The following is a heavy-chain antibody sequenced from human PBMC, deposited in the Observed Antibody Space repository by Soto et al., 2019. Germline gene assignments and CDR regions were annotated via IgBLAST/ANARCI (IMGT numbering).Heavy chain of an antibody. CDR2: ISAYNGNT. CDR1: GYTFTSYG. Sequence: QVQLVQSGAEVKKPGASVKVSCKASGYTFTSYGISWVRQAPGQGLEWMGWISAYNGNTNYAQKLQVRVTMTTDTSTSTAYMELRSLRSDDTAVYYCARTSTLGYCSGGSCYSSFDYWGQGTLVTVSS. CDR3: ARTSTLGYCSGGSCYSSFDY. V-gene: IGHV1-18*01. D-gene: IGHD2-15*01. J-gene: IGHJ4*02.